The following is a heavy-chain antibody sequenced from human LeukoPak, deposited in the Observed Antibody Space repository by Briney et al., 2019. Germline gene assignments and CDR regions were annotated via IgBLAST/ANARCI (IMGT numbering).Heavy chain of an antibody. D-gene: IGHD3-22*01. CDR1: GFTLTSCA. J-gene: IGHJ4*02. CDR3: ASQYFYDSSGYYREHDY. Sequence: GGPLNLTVAPPGFTLTSCAMTWVRKAPGKGLEWVSAISGNGHAYYADSVKGRFTISRDNSKNTLYLQMNSLRAEDTAVYYCASQYFYDSSGYYREHDYWGQGTLVTVSS. CDR2: ISGNGHA. V-gene: IGHV3-23*01.